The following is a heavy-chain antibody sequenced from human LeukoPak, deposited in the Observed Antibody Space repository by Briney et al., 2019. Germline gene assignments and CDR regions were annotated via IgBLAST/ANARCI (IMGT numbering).Heavy chain of an antibody. V-gene: IGHV1-2*02. Sequence: ASVRVSCKASGYTFTGYYMHWVRQAPGQGLEWMGWINPNNGGTNYAQKFQGRVTMTRDTSISTAYMELSRLRSDDTAVYYCARGAFVVVTAIDYWGQGTLVTVSS. CDR1: GYTFTGYY. D-gene: IGHD2-21*02. CDR3: ARGAFVVVTAIDY. CDR2: INPNNGGT. J-gene: IGHJ4*02.